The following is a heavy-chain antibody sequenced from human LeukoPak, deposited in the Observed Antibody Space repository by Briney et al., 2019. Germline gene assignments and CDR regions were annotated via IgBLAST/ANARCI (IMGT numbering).Heavy chain of an antibody. CDR2: INPNSGGT. Sequence: ASVKVSCKASGYTFTGYYMHWVRQAPGQGLEWMGWINPNSGGTNYAQKFQGRVTMTRDTFISTAYMELSRLRSDDTAVYYCARDPEQQPHYYYYYYMDVWGKGTTVTVSS. V-gene: IGHV1-2*02. CDR1: GYTFTGYY. D-gene: IGHD6-13*01. J-gene: IGHJ6*03. CDR3: ARDPEQQPHYYYYYYMDV.